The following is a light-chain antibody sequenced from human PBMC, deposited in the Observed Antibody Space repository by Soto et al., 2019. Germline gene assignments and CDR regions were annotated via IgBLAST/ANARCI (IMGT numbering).Light chain of an antibody. CDR3: QQYNNWPASFT. Sequence: EIVMTQSPATLSVSPGERAALSCRASQSVSSNLAWYQQKPGQAPRLLIYGASTRATGLPARFSGSGSGTEFTLTISRLQAEDFAVYYCQQYNNWPASFTFGPGTKVDI. J-gene: IGKJ3*01. V-gene: IGKV3-15*01. CDR1: QSVSSN. CDR2: GAS.